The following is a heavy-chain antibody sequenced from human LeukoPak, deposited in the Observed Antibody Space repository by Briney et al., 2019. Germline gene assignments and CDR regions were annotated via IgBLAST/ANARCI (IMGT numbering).Heavy chain of an antibody. CDR2: ISYDGSNK. D-gene: IGHD2-21*02. Sequence: GGSLRLSCAASGFTFSSYAMHWVRQAPGKGLEWVAVISYDGSNKYYADSVKGRFTISRDNSKNTLYLQMNSPRAEDTAVYYCARLAYCGGDCYPGSRDFDYWGQGTLVTVSS. V-gene: IGHV3-30-3*01. CDR3: ARLAYCGGDCYPGSRDFDY. CDR1: GFTFSSYA. J-gene: IGHJ4*02.